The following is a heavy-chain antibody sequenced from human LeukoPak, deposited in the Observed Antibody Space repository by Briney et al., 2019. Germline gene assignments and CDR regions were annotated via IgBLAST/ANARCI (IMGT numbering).Heavy chain of an antibody. J-gene: IGHJ6*03. D-gene: IGHD1-26*01. Sequence: HPGGSLRLSCAASGFTFSSYGMHWVRQAPGKGLEWVSAISGSGGSTYYADSVKGRFTISRDNSKNTLYLQMNSLRAEDTAVYYCAKDRLGATGYYYMDVWGKGTTVTVSS. CDR1: GFTFSSYG. CDR2: ISGSGGST. CDR3: AKDRLGATGYYYMDV. V-gene: IGHV3-23*01.